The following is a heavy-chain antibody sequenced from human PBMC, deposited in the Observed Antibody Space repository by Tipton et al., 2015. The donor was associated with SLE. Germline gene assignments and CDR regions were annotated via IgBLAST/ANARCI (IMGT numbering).Heavy chain of an antibody. Sequence: TLSLTCTVSGGSISSGGYYWSWIRQHPGKGLEWIGYIYYSGSTYYNPSLKSRVTISVDTSKNQFSLKLSSVTAADTAVYYCARPDYDDAFDIWGQGTMVTVSS. D-gene: IGHD4-17*01. CDR1: GGSISSGGYY. CDR3: ARPDYDDAFDI. V-gene: IGHV4-31*03. J-gene: IGHJ3*02. CDR2: IYYSGST.